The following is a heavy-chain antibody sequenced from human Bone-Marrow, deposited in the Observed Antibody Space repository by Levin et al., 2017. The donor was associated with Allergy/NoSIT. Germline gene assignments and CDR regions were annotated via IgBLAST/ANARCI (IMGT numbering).Heavy chain of an antibody. CDR3: AKGKTEDYWYFDL. CDR2: ISWNSGSI. J-gene: IGHJ2*01. V-gene: IGHV3-9*01. CDR1: GFTFDDYA. D-gene: IGHD1-14*01. Sequence: PGGSLRLSCAASGFTFDDYAMHWVRQAPGKGLEWVSGISWNSGSIGYADSVKGRFTISRDNAKNSLYLQMNSLRAEDTALYYCAKGKTEDYWYFDLWGRGTLVTVSS.